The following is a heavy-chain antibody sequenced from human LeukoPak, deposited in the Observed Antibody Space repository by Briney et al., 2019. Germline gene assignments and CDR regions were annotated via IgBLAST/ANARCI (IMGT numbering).Heavy chain of an antibody. CDR3: ARDKWRDGYPVLPDY. CDR1: GYTFTSYY. CDR2: INPSGGST. Sequence: ASVKVSCKASGYTFTSYYMHWVRQAPGQGLEWMGLINPSGGSTSYAQKFQGRVTMTRDTSTSTVYMELSSLRSEDTAVYYCARDKWRDGYPVLPDYWGQGTLVTVSS. J-gene: IGHJ4*02. D-gene: IGHD5-24*01. V-gene: IGHV1-46*01.